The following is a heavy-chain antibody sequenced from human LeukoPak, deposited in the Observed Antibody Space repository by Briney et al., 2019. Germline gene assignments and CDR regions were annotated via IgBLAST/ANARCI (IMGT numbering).Heavy chain of an antibody. CDR3: ARGGYYYDSSGYSHLPDY. V-gene: IGHV1-69*13. D-gene: IGHD3-22*01. CDR1: GYTFSSYA. CDR2: IIPIFGTA. Sequence: SVKVSCKASGYTFSSYAMHWVRQAPGQGLEWMGGIIPIFGTANYAQKFQGRVTITADESTSTAYMELSSLRSEDTAVYYCARGGYYYDSSGYSHLPDYWGQGTLVTVSA. J-gene: IGHJ4*02.